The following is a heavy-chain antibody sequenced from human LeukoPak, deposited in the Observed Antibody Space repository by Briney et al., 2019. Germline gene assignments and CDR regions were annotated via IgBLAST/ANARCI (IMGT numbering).Heavy chain of an antibody. D-gene: IGHD3-10*01. Sequence: KISCKGSGGTFSSYTISWVRQAPGQGLEWMGRIIPILGIANYAQKFQGRVTITADKSTSTAYMELSSLRSEDTAVYYCARAGSEGYYYYYMDVWGKGTTVTVSS. J-gene: IGHJ6*03. CDR1: GGTFSSYT. CDR2: IIPILGIA. CDR3: ARAGSEGYYYYYMDV. V-gene: IGHV1-69*02.